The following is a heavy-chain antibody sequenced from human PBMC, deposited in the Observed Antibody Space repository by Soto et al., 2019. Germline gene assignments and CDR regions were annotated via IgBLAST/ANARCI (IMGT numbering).Heavy chain of an antibody. CDR2: IDNDGSST. D-gene: IGHD1-20*01. CDR3: ARGYNWALDF. V-gene: IGHV3-74*01. CDR1: GFTFGDYW. Sequence: GGSLRLSCAASGFTFGDYWMYWVRQAPGKGLVWVSRIDNDGSSTIYADSVRGRLTISRDNAKSILYLQMNSLRAEDTAVYYCARGYNWALDFWGQGTLVTVSS. J-gene: IGHJ4*02.